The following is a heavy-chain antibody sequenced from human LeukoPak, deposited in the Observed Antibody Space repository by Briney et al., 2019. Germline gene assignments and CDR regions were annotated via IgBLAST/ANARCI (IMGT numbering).Heavy chain of an antibody. V-gene: IGHV1-3*01. CDR2: ISAGGVYT. Sequence: ASVKVSCKASGYTFTHFAMHWVRQAPGQRLEWMGWISAGGVYTKYSEKFQGRVTMTEDTSTDTAYMELSSLRSEDTAVYYCATERRRELSLTQFDYWGQGTLVTVSS. J-gene: IGHJ4*02. CDR1: GYTFTHFA. CDR3: ATERRRELSLTQFDY. D-gene: IGHD1-26*01.